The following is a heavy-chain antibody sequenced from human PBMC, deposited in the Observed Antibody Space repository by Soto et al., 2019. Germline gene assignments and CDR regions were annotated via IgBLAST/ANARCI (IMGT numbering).Heavy chain of an antibody. D-gene: IGHD3-3*01. V-gene: IGHV4-34*01. CDR1: GGSFSGYY. CDR3: ARGPPYHYDFWSGSRQESLYYFDN. J-gene: IGHJ4*02. CDR2: INHSGST. Sequence: SETLSLTCAVYGGSFSGYYWSWIRQPPGKGLEWIGEINHSGSTNYNPSLKSRVTISVDTSKNQFSLKLSSVTAADTAVYYCARGPPYHYDFWSGSRQESLYYFDNWGQGTQVTVSS.